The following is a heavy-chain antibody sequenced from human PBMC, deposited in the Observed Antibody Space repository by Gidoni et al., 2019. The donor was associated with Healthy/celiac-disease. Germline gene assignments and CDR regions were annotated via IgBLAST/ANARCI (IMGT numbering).Heavy chain of an antibody. D-gene: IGHD2-2*01. Sequence: QITLKESGPTLVKPTQTLTLTCTFPGFSPSTSGVGVGWIRQPPGKALEWLALIYWDDDKRYSPSLKSRLTITKDTSKNQVVLTMTNMDPVDTATYYCAHKEGYCSSTSCYNWFDPWGQGTLVTVSS. CDR3: AHKEGYCSSTSCYNWFDP. CDR1: GFSPSTSGVG. CDR2: IYWDDDK. V-gene: IGHV2-5*02. J-gene: IGHJ5*02.